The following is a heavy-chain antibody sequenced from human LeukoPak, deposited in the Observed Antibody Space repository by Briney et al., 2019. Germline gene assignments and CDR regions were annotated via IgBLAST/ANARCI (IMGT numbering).Heavy chain of an antibody. CDR2: INPNSGGT. J-gene: IGHJ6*03. Sequence: GASVKVSCKASGYTFTSYGISWVRQAHGQGLEWMGWINPNSGGTNYAQKFQGRVTMTRDTSISTAYMELSRLRSDDTAVYYCARDSEVDYYYYYMDVWGKGTTVTVSS. V-gene: IGHV1-2*02. CDR1: GYTFTSYG. CDR3: ARDSEVDYYYYYMDV. D-gene: IGHD2-2*01.